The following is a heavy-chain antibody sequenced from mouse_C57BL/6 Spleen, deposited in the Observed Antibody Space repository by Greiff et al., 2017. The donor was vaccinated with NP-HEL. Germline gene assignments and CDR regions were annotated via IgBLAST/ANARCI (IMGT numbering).Heavy chain of an antibody. CDR1: GYTFTSYW. V-gene: IGHV1-69*01. CDR3: ARPGYSTSMDY. D-gene: IGHD2-5*01. J-gene: IGHJ4*01. CDR2: IDPSDSYT. Sequence: VQLQQPGAELVMPGASVKLSCKASGYTFTSYWMHWVKQRPGQGLEWIGEIDPSDSYTNYNQKFKGKSTLTVDKSSSTAYMQLSSLTSEDSAVYYCARPGYSTSMDYWGQGTSVTVSS.